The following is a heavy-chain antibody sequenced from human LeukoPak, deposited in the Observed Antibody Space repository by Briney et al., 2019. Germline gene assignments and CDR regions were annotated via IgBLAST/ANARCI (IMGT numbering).Heavy chain of an antibody. D-gene: IGHD3-3*01. CDR1: GFTFSNAW. J-gene: IGHJ4*02. CDR3: TTATYYDFWSGFYATTLGYYFDY. Sequence: GALRLSCAASGFTFSNAWMSWVRQAPGKGLEWIGRIKSKTDGGTTDYAAPVKGRFTISRDDSKNTLYLQMNSLKTEDTAVYYCTTATYYDFWSGFYATTLGYYFDYWGQGTLVTVSS. CDR2: IKSKTDGGTT. V-gene: IGHV3-15*01.